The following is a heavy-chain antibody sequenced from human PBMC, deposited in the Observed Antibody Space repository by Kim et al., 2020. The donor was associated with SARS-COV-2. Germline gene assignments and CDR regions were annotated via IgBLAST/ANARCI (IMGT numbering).Heavy chain of an antibody. CDR2: IIPIFGTA. D-gene: IGHD4-17*01. CDR1: GGTFSSYA. V-gene: IGHV1-69*13. J-gene: IGHJ6*02. CDR3: ARVGLYGDYDYYYGMDV. Sequence: SVKVSCKASGGTFSSYAISWVRQAPGQGLEWMGGIIPIFGTANYAQKFQGRVTITADESTSTAYMELSSLRSEDTAVYYCARVGLYGDYDYYYGMDVWGQGTTVTVSS.